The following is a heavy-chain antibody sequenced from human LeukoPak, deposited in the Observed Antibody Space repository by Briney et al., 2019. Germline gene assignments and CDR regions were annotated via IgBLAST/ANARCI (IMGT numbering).Heavy chain of an antibody. CDR2: IYPGDGST. CDR3: ARDQEAFDY. J-gene: IGHJ4*02. V-gene: IGHV1-46*01. Sequence: ASVKVSCKASGYSFTSDYIYWVRQATGQGLEWMGMIYPGDGSTSYAQKFHGRVTVTRDTSTSTVHMELSGLRSEDTAVYYCARDQEAFDYWGQGTLVTVSS. CDR1: GYSFTSDY.